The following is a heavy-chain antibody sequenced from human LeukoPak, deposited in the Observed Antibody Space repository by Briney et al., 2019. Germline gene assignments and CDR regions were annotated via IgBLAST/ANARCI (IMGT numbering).Heavy chain of an antibody. CDR2: IYSSGST. V-gene: IGHV4-59*11. Sequence: PSETLSLTSPVLGASLGGPYWSWFAHPPGKGLGGFGYIYSSGSTNYNPSLRSRVTISVDTSKNQFFLILSSVTATDTAVYYCARLRDGYNYGGFDYWGQGTLVTVSS. CDR1: GASLGGPY. D-gene: IGHD5-24*01. J-gene: IGHJ4*02. CDR3: ARLRDGYNYGGFDY.